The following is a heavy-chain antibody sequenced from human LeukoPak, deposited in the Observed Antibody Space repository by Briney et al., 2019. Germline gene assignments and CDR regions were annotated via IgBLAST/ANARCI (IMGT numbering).Heavy chain of an antibody. CDR3: ARMGEYIVVVVAATPFDY. V-gene: IGHV1-18*04. D-gene: IGHD2-15*01. Sequence: ASVKVSCKASGYTFTSYGISWVRRAPGQGLEWMGWISAYNGNTNYAQKLQGRVTMTTDTSTSTAYMELRSLRSDDTAVYYCARMGEYIVVVVAATPFDYWGQGTLVTVSS. J-gene: IGHJ4*02. CDR2: ISAYNGNT. CDR1: GYTFTSYG.